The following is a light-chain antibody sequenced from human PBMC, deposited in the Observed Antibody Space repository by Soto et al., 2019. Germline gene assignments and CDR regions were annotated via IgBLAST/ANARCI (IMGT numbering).Light chain of an antibody. V-gene: IGKV3-15*01. J-gene: IGKJ4*01. Sequence: EIVLTQSPSTLSAFPGDRVTLSCRASQALNTRAATNQHKPGQAPRLLIYGASTRATSSPARFSGSGSGTEFTLTISSLQSEDFAVYYCQQYNNRPLTFGGGTKVDIK. CDR3: QQYNNRPLT. CDR2: GAS. CDR1: QALNTR.